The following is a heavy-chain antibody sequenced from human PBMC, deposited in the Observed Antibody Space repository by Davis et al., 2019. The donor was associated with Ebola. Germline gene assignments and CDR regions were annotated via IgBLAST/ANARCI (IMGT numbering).Heavy chain of an antibody. V-gene: IGHV3-21*01. D-gene: IGHD3-9*01. J-gene: IGHJ6*02. Sequence: GGSLRLSCAASGFTFSSYWMHWVRQAPGKGLEWVSSISSSSSYIYYADSVKGRFTISRDNPKNSLYLQMNSLRDEDSAVYYCASAYDVLTGLTYYYGLDVWGQGTTVTVSS. CDR1: GFTFSSYW. CDR3: ASAYDVLTGLTYYYGLDV. CDR2: ISSSSSYI.